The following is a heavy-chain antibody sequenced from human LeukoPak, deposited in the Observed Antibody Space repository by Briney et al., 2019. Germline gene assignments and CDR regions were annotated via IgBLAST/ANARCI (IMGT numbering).Heavy chain of an antibody. CDR2: INHSGST. J-gene: IGHJ4*02. D-gene: IGHD2-15*01. V-gene: IGHV4-34*01. CDR1: GGSFSGYY. CDR3: ARGFVQSGGSWHYLYYFDY. Sequence: SETLSLTCAVYGGSFSGYYWSWIRQSPGEGLEWIGEINHSGSTNYNPSLKSRVIISVDTSKNQFSLRLSSVTAADTAVYYCARGFVQSGGSWHYLYYFDYWGQGTLVTVSS.